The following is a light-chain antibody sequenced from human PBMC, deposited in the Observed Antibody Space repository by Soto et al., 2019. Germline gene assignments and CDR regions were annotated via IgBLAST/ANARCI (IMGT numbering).Light chain of an antibody. J-gene: IGLJ1*01. CDR3: GSYAGSPSDV. Sequence: QSALTQPRSVSGSPGQSVTISCTGTSSDVVGYNYVSWYQQHPGKAPKVMISDVSERPSGVPDRVSGSKSGNTASLTISGLQAEDDADYYGGSYAGSPSDVFGPGTKVTVL. CDR1: SSDVVGYNY. CDR2: DVS. V-gene: IGLV2-11*01.